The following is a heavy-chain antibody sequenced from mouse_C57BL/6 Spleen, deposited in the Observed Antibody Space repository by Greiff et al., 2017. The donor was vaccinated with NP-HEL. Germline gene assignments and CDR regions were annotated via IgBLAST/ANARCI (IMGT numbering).Heavy chain of an antibody. D-gene: IGHD3-2*02. Sequence: DVMLVESGGDLVKPGGSLKLSCAASGFTFSSYGMSWVRQTPDKRLEWVATISSGGSYTYYPDSVKGRFTISRDNAKNTLYLQMSSLKSEDTAMYYCARQDSSGYPYYAMDYWGQGTSVTVAS. V-gene: IGHV5-6*02. CDR1: GFTFSSYG. CDR2: ISSGGSYT. CDR3: ARQDSSGYPYYAMDY. J-gene: IGHJ4*01.